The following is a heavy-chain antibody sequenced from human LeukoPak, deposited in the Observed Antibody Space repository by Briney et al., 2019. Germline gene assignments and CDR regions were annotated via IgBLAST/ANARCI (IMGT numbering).Heavy chain of an antibody. CDR2: FILIFGTE. J-gene: IGHJ6*02. CDR3: ANNGGKGPYYYYGMDV. Sequence: GASVKVSCKASGGTFSSYAISWVRQAPGQGLEWMGGFILIFGTENYAQKFQGRVTITADESTSTAHMELSSLRSEDTAVYYCANNGGKGPYYYYGMDVWGQGTTVTVSS. CDR1: GGTFSSYA. D-gene: IGHD4-23*01. V-gene: IGHV1-69*13.